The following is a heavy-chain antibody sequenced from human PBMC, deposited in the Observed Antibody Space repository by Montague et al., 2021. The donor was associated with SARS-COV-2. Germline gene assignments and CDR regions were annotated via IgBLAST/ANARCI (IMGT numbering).Heavy chain of an antibody. V-gene: IGHV4-39*01. CDR2: VYNNGGT. J-gene: IGHJ4*02. Sequence: SETLSLTCTVSGGSIGSNNFYWGWIRQPPGMGLEWLATVYNNGGTYYNPSLKSRVTISVDTSKNQFLLRLSSATAADTAVYYCARQAGAYYTGYFFDYWGQGALVTISS. CDR3: ARQAGAYYTGYFFDY. D-gene: IGHD1-26*01. CDR1: GGSIGSNNFY.